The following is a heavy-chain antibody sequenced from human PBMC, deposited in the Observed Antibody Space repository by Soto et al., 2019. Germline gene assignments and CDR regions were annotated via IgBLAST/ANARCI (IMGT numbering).Heavy chain of an antibody. CDR2: INAGNGNT. J-gene: IGHJ3*02. V-gene: IGHV1-3*01. CDR3: ARTDRYYYRGDYGFDI. CDR1: GYTFTSYA. Sequence: GSSVEVSRKASGYTFTSYAMHLVRQAPGQRLEGMGWINAGNGNTKYSQKFQGRVTITRDTSASTAYTELSSLRSEDTAVYYCARTDRYYYRGDYGFDIWGQGTMVTVS. D-gene: IGHD4-17*01.